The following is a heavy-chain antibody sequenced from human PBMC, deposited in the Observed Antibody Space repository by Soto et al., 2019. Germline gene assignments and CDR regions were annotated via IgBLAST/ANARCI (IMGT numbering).Heavy chain of an antibody. CDR3: ASHPLNWSDADS. Sequence: PSETLSLTCAVSGYSISSGYHWGWIRQPPGKGLEWLGSVHHSGSTYYNPSLKSRLTISVDKSKNQFSLTMKSVTAADTGVYYCASHPLNWSDADSWGQGVLVTVSS. V-gene: IGHV4-38-2*01. J-gene: IGHJ4*02. D-gene: IGHD1-1*01. CDR2: VHHSGST. CDR1: GYSISSGYH.